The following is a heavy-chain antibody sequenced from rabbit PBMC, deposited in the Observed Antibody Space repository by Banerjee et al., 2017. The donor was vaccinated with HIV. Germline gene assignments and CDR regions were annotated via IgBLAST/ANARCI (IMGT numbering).Heavy chain of an antibody. J-gene: IGHJ4*01. CDR3: ARDGDGGSVYYFTL. D-gene: IGHD4-2*01. V-gene: IGHV1S40*01. CDR2: IYTNSGNT. CDR1: GFSFSSGYD. Sequence: QSLEESGGDLVKPGASLTLTCKASGFSFSSGYDMCWVRQAPGKGLELIACIYTNSGNTYYASWAKGRFTISKTSSTTVTLQMTSLTAADTATYFCARDGDGGSVYYFTLWGPGTLVTVS.